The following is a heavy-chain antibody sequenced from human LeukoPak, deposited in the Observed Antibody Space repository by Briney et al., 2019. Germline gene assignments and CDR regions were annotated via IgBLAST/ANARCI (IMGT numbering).Heavy chain of an antibody. D-gene: IGHD1-7*01. J-gene: IGHJ4*02. CDR3: TSQYNWNYPVDY. CDR1: GFTFGDIA. CDR2: IRSKAYGGTT. Sequence: GSLSFSGTASGFTFGDIALGWFAQAPGKGRKGVGFIRSKAYGGTTGYAASVKGRFTISRDDSKSIAYLQMNSLKTEDTAVYYCTSQYNWNYPVDYWGQGTLVTVSS. V-gene: IGHV3-49*03.